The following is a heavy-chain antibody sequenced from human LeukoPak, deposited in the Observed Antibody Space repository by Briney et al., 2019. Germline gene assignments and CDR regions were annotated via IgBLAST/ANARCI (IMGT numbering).Heavy chain of an antibody. CDR2: INPSGGST. CDR3: RSERPPGGDY. CDR1: GYTFTSYY. Sequence: ASVKVSCKASGYTFTSYYMHWVRQAPGQGLEWMGTINPSGGSTSYAQKFQGRVTMTRDTSTSTVYMELSGLRSEDTAVYYCRSERPPGGDYWGQGTLVTVSS. V-gene: IGHV1-46*01. D-gene: IGHD1-26*01. J-gene: IGHJ4*02.